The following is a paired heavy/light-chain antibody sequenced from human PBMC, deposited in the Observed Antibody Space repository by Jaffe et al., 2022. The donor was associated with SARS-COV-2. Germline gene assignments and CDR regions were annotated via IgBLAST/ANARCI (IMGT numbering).Light chain of an antibody. Sequence: QSVLTQPPSVSEAPRQRVTISCSGSSSNIGNNAVNWYQQLPGKAPKLLIYYDDLLPSGVSDRFSGSKSGTSASLAISGLQSEDEADYYCAAWDDSLNGRVFGGGTKLTVL. CDR1: SSNIGNNA. CDR2: YDD. V-gene: IGLV1-36*01. CDR3: AAWDDSLNGRV. J-gene: IGLJ3*02.
Heavy chain of an antibody. CDR3: TTDTPYDILTGYYAGRPY. V-gene: IGHV3-15*01. Sequence: EVQLVESGGGLVKPGGSLRLSCAASGFTFSNAWMSWVRQAPGKGLEWVGRIKSKTDGGTTDYAAPVKGRFTISRDDSKNTLYLQMNSLKTEDTAVYYCTTDTPYDILTGYYAGRPYWGQGTLVTVSS. J-gene: IGHJ4*02. CDR2: IKSKTDGGTT. D-gene: IGHD3-9*01. CDR1: GFTFSNAW.